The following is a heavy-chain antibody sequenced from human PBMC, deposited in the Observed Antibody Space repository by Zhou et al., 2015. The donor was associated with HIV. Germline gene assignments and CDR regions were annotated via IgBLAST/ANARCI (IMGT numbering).Heavy chain of an antibody. CDR2: IIPIFGTA. Sequence: QVQLVQSGAEVKKPGSSVKVSCKASGGTFSSYAISWVRQAPGQGLEWMGGIIPIFGTANYAQKFQGRVTITADESTSTAYMELSSLRSEDTAVYYCARPIDRGYSGYGAFDYWGPGEPWSPSPQ. D-gene: IGHD5-12*01. V-gene: IGHV1-69*01. CDR1: GGTFSSYA. CDR3: ARPIDRGYSGYGAFDY. J-gene: IGHJ4*02.